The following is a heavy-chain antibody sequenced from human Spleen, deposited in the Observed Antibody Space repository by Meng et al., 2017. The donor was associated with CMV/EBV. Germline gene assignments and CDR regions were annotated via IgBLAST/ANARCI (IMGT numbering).Heavy chain of an antibody. Sequence: ASVKVSCKASGYIFTDYYIHWVRQAPGQGLDWMGCINPKSGAADYAQKFQGRVTMTRDTSISTAYMELSSLRSGDTAVYYCARDRLSSMLVPTSRKGTYYYYGVDVWGQGTTVTVSS. CDR3: ARDRLSSMLVPTSRKGTYYYYGVDV. J-gene: IGHJ6*02. CDR2: INPKSGAA. V-gene: IGHV1-2*02. D-gene: IGHD3-22*01. CDR1: GYIFTDYY.